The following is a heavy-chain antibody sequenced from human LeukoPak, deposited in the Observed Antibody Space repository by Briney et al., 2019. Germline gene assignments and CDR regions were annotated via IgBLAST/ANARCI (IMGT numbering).Heavy chain of an antibody. D-gene: IGHD2-21*01. Sequence: GGSLRLSCAVSGFIFSDFSMSWVRQAPGQGLEYVVKMNEHGSEIFYVDSVKGRFTISRDNAKNSLYLQLNRLRAEDTAVYYCARPRGCGTSRCNNFDYWRQGTLVTVSS. CDR3: ARPRGCGTSRCNNFDY. V-gene: IGHV3-7*01. CDR2: MNEHGSEI. CDR1: GFIFSDFS. J-gene: IGHJ4*02.